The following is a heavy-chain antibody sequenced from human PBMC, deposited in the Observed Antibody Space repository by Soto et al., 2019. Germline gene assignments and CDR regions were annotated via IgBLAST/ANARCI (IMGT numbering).Heavy chain of an antibody. Sequence: SETLSLTCAVYGGSFSGYYWSWIRQPPGKGLEWIGEINHSGSTNYNPSLKSRVTISVDTSKNQFSLKLSSVTAADTAVYYCARVLLWFGECWFDPWGQGTLVTVS. V-gene: IGHV4-34*01. J-gene: IGHJ5*02. D-gene: IGHD3-10*01. CDR1: GGSFSGYY. CDR3: ARVLLWFGECWFDP. CDR2: INHSGST.